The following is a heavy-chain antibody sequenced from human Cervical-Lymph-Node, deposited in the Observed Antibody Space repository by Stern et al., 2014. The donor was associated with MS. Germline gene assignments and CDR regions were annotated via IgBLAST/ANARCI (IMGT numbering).Heavy chain of an antibody. V-gene: IGHV3-9*01. J-gene: IGHJ5*01. CDR3: AKSYSSSWSGWIDS. Sequence: EVQLVASGGGLVQPGRSLRLSCSASQITFDDYGFHWVRQVPGKGLECVAGSGWNSATKVYADSVKGRFTISRDNARDSLYLQMNNLTPDDTALYYCAKSYSSSWSGWIDSWGQGILVTVAS. CDR2: SGWNSATK. D-gene: IGHD6-13*01. CDR1: QITFDDYG.